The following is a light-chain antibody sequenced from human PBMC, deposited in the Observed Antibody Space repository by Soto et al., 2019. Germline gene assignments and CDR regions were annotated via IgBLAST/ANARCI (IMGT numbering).Light chain of an antibody. Sequence: IQLTQSQSSLSASVGDRVTITFRASPDISDYLAWYQQKPGRAPKLLIYDASNLEAGVPSRFRGSGSGTDFTFTISRLQPEDIATYYCQQYENLPTFGQGTRLEI. V-gene: IGKV1-33*01. CDR3: QQYENLPT. CDR1: PDISDY. J-gene: IGKJ5*01. CDR2: DAS.